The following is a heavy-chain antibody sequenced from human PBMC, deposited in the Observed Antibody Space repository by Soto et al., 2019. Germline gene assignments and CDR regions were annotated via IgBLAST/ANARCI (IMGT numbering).Heavy chain of an antibody. CDR3: AARSSLFYSCFDH. CDR1: GGSLSGFY. Sequence: PSETLSLTCAVSGGSLSGFYWSWIRHSPAKCLDRIGAFNHSGKTHHTPSLESRLSISADASKIPFCLTLTFVTAADAAVHSCAARSSLFYSCFDHSGQGTLVIV. V-gene: IGHV4-34*10. CDR2: FNHSGKT. J-gene: IGHJ4*02. D-gene: IGHD2-8*01.